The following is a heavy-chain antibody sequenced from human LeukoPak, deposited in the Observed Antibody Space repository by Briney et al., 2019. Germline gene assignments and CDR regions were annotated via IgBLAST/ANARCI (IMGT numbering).Heavy chain of an antibody. CDR3: VRVLGSGWVVNWFDP. J-gene: IGHJ5*02. Sequence: PSETLSLTCTVSGASISSYYWSWIRQPPGKGLEWIGSVYYSGSTNYNPSLKSRVTISIDTSKNQFSPKLSSVTAADTAVYYCVRVLGSGWVVNWFDPWGQGTLVTVSS. CDR1: GASISSYY. CDR2: VYYSGST. D-gene: IGHD6-19*01. V-gene: IGHV4-59*01.